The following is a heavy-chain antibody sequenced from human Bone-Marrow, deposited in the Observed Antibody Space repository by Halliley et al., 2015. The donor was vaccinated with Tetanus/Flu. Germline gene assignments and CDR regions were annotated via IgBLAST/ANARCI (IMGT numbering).Heavy chain of an antibody. V-gene: IGHV4-30-4*01. Sequence: FSGGTYHNPSLRSRVTILIAPSKNQFSLKLSSVTAADPAVYYCARNFWSCPTSSCFPTWFDPWGQGTLVTVSS. D-gene: IGHD2-2*01. CDR2: FSGGT. J-gene: IGHJ5*02. CDR3: ARNFWSCPTSSCFPTWFDP.